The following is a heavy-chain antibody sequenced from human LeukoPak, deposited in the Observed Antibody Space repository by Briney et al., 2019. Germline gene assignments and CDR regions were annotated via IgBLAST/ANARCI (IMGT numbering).Heavy chain of an antibody. D-gene: IGHD7-27*01. Sequence: GGSLRLSCAASGLTFSSYGMHWVRQAPGEGLEWVAVIWADGSNKIYADSVKGRFTISKDNSKNTLSLQMNSLRTDDTAVYYCATDLGSRPFDYWGQGTLVTVS. CDR3: ATDLGSRPFDY. V-gene: IGHV3-33*08. CDR2: IWADGSNK. J-gene: IGHJ4*02. CDR1: GLTFSSYG.